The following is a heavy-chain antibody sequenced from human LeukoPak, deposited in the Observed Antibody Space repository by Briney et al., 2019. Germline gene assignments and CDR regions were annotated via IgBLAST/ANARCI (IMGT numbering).Heavy chain of an antibody. CDR3: ARDNDYYGSGSPDY. CDR1: GYTFISYG. J-gene: IGHJ4*02. CDR2: ISAYNGNT. Sequence: ASVKVSCKASGYTFISYGISWVRQAPGQGLEWMGWISAYNGNTNYAQKLQGRVTMTTDASTSTAYMELRSLRSDDTAVYYCARDNDYYGSGSPDYWGQGTLVTVSS. V-gene: IGHV1-18*01. D-gene: IGHD3-10*01.